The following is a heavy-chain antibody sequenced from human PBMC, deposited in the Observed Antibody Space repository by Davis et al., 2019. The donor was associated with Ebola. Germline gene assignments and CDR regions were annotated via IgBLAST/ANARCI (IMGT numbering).Heavy chain of an antibody. J-gene: IGHJ5*02. V-gene: IGHV3-48*02. D-gene: IGHD3-10*01. CDR1: GFTFSSYS. CDR2: ISSSSSTI. Sequence: GESLKNSCAASGFTFSSYSMNWVRQAPGKGLEWVSYISSSSSTIYYADSVKGRFTISRDNAKNSLYLQMNSLRDEDTAVYYCARGPLWLGDWFDPWGQGTLVTVSS. CDR3: ARGPLWLGDWFDP.